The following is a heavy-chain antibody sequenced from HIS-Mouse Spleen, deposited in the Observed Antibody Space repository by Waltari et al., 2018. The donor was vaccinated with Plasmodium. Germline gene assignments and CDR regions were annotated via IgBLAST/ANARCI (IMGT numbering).Heavy chain of an antibody. Sequence: QVQLVESGGGGVQPGRSLRLSCAASGITCTSYAMHWVRQAPGKGLEWVAVISYDGSNKYYADSVKGRFTISRDNSKNTLYLQMNSLRAEDTAVYYCARDRRLAFDYWGQGTLVTVSS. CDR2: ISYDGSNK. D-gene: IGHD2-15*01. CDR3: ARDRRLAFDY. V-gene: IGHV3-30-3*01. CDR1: GITCTSYA. J-gene: IGHJ4*02.